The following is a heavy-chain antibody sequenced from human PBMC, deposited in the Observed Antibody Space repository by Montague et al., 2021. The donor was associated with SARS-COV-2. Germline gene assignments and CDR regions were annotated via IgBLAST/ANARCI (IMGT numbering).Heavy chain of an antibody. J-gene: IGHJ4*02. CDR3: AKDRVDDNGWSVGY. Sequence: SLRLSCAASGFTFNSYAMTWVRQGPGKGLEWVSGIGSNGGTFYGDSVKGRFTISRDNSKNTLYLQMNSLRVEDTALYFCAKDRVDDNGWSVGYWGQGTLVTVSS. D-gene: IGHD6-19*01. V-gene: IGHV3-23*01. CDR1: GFTFNSYA. CDR2: IGSNGGT.